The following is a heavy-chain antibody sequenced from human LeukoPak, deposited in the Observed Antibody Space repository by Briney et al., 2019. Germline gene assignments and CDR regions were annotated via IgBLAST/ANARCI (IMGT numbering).Heavy chain of an antibody. V-gene: IGHV3-23*01. Sequence: GGSLRLSCAASGFTFDVYGMSWVRPAPGKGLEWVSGISGGGSSTYYADSVKGRFTISRDNPKNTLYLQMNSLRAEDTAIYYYAKDLDILTGYPYYFDYWGQGTLVTVSS. CDR1: GFTFDVYG. CDR3: AKDLDILTGYPYYFDY. D-gene: IGHD3-9*01. CDR2: ISGGGSST. J-gene: IGHJ4*02.